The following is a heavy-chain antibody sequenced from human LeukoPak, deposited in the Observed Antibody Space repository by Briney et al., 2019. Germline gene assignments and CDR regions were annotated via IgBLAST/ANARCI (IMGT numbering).Heavy chain of an antibody. CDR2: MSSNSDIT. CDR1: GYTFTSYD. D-gene: IGHD3-22*01. Sequence: ASVKVSCKASGYTFTSYDIHWVRQATGQGLEWMGWMSSNSDITGYAQRFQGRVTMTSDTSMSTAYMELSSLRSEDAAVYYCARPRSAHYDSSGFYIWGQGTLVTVSS. V-gene: IGHV1-8*01. CDR3: ARPRSAHYDSSGFYI. J-gene: IGHJ4*02.